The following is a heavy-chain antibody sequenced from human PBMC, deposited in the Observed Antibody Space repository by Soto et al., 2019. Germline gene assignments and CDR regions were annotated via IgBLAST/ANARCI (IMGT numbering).Heavy chain of an antibody. V-gene: IGHV4-31*03. CDR1: GGSISSGGYY. J-gene: IGHJ5*02. Sequence: SETLSLTCTVSGGSISSGGYYWSWIRQHPGKGLEWIGYIYYSGSTYYNPSLKSRVTISVDTSKNQFSLKLSSVTAADTAVYYCARDSRDHWFDPWGQGTLVTVSS. CDR2: IYYSGST. CDR3: ARDSRDHWFDP.